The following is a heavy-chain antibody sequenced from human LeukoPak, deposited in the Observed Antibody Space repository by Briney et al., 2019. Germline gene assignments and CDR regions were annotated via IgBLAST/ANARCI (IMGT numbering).Heavy chain of an antibody. CDR1: GGSISSYN. J-gene: IGHJ4*02. CDR2: IYTSGST. Sequence: SETLSLTCTVSGGSISSYNWSWIRQPAGKGLEWIGRIYTSGSTNYNPSLKSRVTMSVDTSKNQFSLKLSSVTAADTAVYYCAGDACGGDCYGGWRHFDYWGQGTLVTVSS. V-gene: IGHV4-4*07. D-gene: IGHD2-21*02. CDR3: AGDACGGDCYGGWRHFDY.